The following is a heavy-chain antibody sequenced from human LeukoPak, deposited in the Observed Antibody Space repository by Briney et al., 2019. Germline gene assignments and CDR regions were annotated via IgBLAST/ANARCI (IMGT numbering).Heavy chain of an antibody. J-gene: IGHJ4*02. CDR2: ISSDSTKK. Sequence: PGGPLRLSCAASGFTFSSYSMNWVRQAPGKGLEWVSSISSDSTKKYYADAVHGRFTVSRDNTKYSLHLLKNSLRAEATAVYYCVRGSYGAYDYWGEGSLVTVP. V-gene: IGHV3-21*01. CDR1: GFTFSSYS. D-gene: IGHD4-17*01. CDR3: VRGSYGAYDY.